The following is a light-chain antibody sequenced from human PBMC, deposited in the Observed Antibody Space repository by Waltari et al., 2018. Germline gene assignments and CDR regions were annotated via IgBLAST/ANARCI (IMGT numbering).Light chain of an antibody. Sequence: QSALTQPASVSGSPGQSITISCTGTSSDVGVYNYVSWYQQHPGKAPKLMIYAVSNRPSGVSNRFSCSKYGSTSYLTFSGLQAEDEAEYYCSSYTSSSTLVFGGGTKLTVL. CDR1: SSDVGVYNY. J-gene: IGLJ2*01. V-gene: IGLV2-14*01. CDR2: AVS. CDR3: SSYTSSSTLV.